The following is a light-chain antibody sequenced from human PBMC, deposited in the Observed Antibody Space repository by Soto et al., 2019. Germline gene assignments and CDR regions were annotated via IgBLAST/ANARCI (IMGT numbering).Light chain of an antibody. CDR1: QSISSW. Sequence: DIQMTQSPSTLSASVGARVPITCRASQSISSWLAWYQQKPGKAPNLLIYKASTLESGVPSRFSGSGSGTEFTLTISGVQPDDFATYYCQQYKSYPLTFGGGTKVDIK. J-gene: IGKJ4*01. CDR2: KAS. CDR3: QQYKSYPLT. V-gene: IGKV1-5*03.